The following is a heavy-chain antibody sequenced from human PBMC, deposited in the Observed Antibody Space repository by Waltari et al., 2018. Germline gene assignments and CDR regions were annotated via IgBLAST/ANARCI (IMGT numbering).Heavy chain of an antibody. Sequence: HVQLVESGGGVVQPGRSLRLSCATSGFTFSRHGIHGASQAPGKGLEWVTVISYDGGEEFYADSVKGRFTISRDNSKDTVFLQMNSLRAEDTAVYYCARGSAHCSGSNCYRPLFDYWGQGTLVTVSS. CDR1: GFTFSRHG. D-gene: IGHD2-2*02. CDR2: ISYDGGEE. J-gene: IGHJ4*02. V-gene: IGHV3-30*04. CDR3: ARGSAHCSGSNCYRPLFDY.